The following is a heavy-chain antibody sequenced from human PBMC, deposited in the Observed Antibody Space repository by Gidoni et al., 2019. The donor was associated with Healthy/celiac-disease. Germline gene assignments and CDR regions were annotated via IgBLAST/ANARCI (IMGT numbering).Heavy chain of an antibody. Sequence: QLQLVQSGAEVKKTGASVKVSCRASGYTFTGYYMGWVRHAPGQGLEWMGWINPNSGGTDYAQKYQGRATRARDTSISTAYMELSRLRADDTAVYYCTRAYLRQWLAFDYWGQGTLVTVSS. CDR2: INPNSGGT. CDR1: GYTFTGYY. V-gene: IGHV1-2*02. D-gene: IGHD5-12*01. J-gene: IGHJ4*02. CDR3: TRAYLRQWLAFDY.